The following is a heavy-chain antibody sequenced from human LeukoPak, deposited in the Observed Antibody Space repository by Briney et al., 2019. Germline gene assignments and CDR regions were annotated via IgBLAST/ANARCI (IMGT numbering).Heavy chain of an antibody. CDR1: GFTFSSYA. CDR3: AKGVRFLEWLSYFDY. D-gene: IGHD3-3*01. Sequence: GGSLRLSCAASGFTFSSYAMSWVRQAPGKGLEWVSAISGSGGSTYYADSVKGRFTISRDNSKNTLYLQMNSLRAEDTAVYYCAKGVRFLEWLSYFDYWGQGTLVTVSS. V-gene: IGHV3-23*01. CDR2: ISGSGGST. J-gene: IGHJ4*02.